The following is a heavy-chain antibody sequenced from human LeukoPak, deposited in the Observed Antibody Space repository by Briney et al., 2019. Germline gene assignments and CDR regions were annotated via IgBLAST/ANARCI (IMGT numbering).Heavy chain of an antibody. V-gene: IGHV4-59*01. CDR3: ARGRSSSWDHAFDI. CDR1: GFTFSNYA. CDR2: IYYSGST. Sequence: PGGSLRLSCATSGFTFSNYAMTWIRQPPGKGLEWIGYIYYSGSTNYNPSLKSRVTISVDTSKNQFSLKLSSVTAADTAVYYCARGRSSSWDHAFDIWGQGTMVTVSS. J-gene: IGHJ3*02. D-gene: IGHD6-13*01.